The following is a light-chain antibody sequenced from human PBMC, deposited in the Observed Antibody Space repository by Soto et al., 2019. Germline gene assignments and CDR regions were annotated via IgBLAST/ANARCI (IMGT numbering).Light chain of an antibody. Sequence: QSALTQPASVSGSPGQTITISCTGTSSDVGGYNYLSWYQQHPGKAPKVMIYEVSNRPSGVSNRFSGSKSGNTASLTISGLQAEYEAAYFCSSYTTSGTPVFGGGTKLTVL. J-gene: IGLJ3*02. CDR1: SSDVGGYNY. V-gene: IGLV2-14*01. CDR3: SSYTTSGTPV. CDR2: EVS.